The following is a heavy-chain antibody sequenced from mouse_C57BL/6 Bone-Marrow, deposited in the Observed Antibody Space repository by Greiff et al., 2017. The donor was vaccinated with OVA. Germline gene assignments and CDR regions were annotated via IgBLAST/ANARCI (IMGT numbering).Heavy chain of an antibody. CDR1: GYTFTSYG. CDR3: SREGYDGFAY. J-gene: IGHJ3*01. V-gene: IGHV1-81*01. D-gene: IGHD2-2*01. CDR2: IYPRSGNT. Sequence: VQLQQSGAELARPGASVKLSCKASGYTFTSYGISWVKQRPGQGLEWIGEIYPRSGNTYYNEKFKGKATLTVDKSSSTAYMELRSLTSEDSAVYFCSREGYDGFAYWGQGTLVTVSA.